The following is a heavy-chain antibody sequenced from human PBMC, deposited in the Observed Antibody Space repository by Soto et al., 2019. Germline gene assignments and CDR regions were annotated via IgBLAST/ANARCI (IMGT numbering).Heavy chain of an antibody. CDR3: AKDHPREFGES. J-gene: IGHJ5*02. D-gene: IGHD3-10*01. CDR1: GFTFSSYA. V-gene: IGHV3-23*01. CDR2: ISGSGGST. Sequence: LSLTCAASGFTFSSYAMSWVRQAPGKGLEWVSAISGSGGSTYYADSVKGRFTISRDNSKNTLYLQMNSLRAEDTAVYVCAKDHPREFGESWGQGTLVTVSS.